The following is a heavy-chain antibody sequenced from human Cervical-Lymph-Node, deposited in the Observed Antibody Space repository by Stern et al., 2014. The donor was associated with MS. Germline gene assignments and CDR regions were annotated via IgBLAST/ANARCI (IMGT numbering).Heavy chain of an antibody. D-gene: IGHD3-22*01. CDR1: GFSLSTNVVA. CDR2: IYWDDDK. Sequence: QATLKESGPTLVKPTQTLTLTCTFSGFSLSTNVVAVGWIRQPPGKALEWLALIYWDDDKRYSPSLKSRLTIAKDTSKNQVVLTMTNMDPVDTATYYCTHVIVTYYRFDYWGQGTLVTVSS. CDR3: THVIVTYYRFDY. V-gene: IGHV2-5*02. J-gene: IGHJ4*02.